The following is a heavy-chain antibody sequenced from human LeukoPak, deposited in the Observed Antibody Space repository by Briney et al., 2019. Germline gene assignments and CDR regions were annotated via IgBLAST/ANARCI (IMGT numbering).Heavy chain of an antibody. CDR3: ARDRDYYGSGTIAGDY. CDR1: GYTFTGYY. D-gene: IGHD3-10*01. Sequence: ASVKVSCKASGYTFTGYYMHWVRQAPGQGLEWMGRINPNSGGTNYAQKFQGRVTMTRDTSISTAYMELSRLRSDDTAVYYCARDRDYYGSGTIAGDYWGQGTLVTVSS. V-gene: IGHV1-2*06. CDR2: INPNSGGT. J-gene: IGHJ4*02.